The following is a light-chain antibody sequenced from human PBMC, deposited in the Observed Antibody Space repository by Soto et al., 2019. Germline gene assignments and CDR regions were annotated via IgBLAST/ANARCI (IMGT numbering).Light chain of an antibody. J-gene: IGLJ1*01. CDR1: SSDVGNGYDS. Sequence: QSALTQPASVSGSPGQTITISCTGSSSDVGNGYDSVSWYQQHPGKAPKLLIYEVSNRPSGVSNRFSGSKSGNTASLTISGLQAEDEADYYCSSYTSSSTLYVFGTGTKLTVL. CDR2: EVS. CDR3: SSYTSSSTLYV. V-gene: IGLV2-14*01.